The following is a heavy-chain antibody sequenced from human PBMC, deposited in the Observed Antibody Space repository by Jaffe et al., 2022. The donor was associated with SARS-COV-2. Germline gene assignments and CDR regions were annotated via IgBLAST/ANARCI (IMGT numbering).Heavy chain of an antibody. Sequence: EVQLVESGGGLVKPGRSLRLSCTASGFTFGDYAMSWFRQAPGKGLEWVGFIRSKAYGGTTEYAASVKGRFTISRDDSKSIAYLQMNSLKTEDTAVYYCTRAQDYYDSSGRGAFDIWGQGTMVTVSS. J-gene: IGHJ3*02. CDR2: IRSKAYGGTT. D-gene: IGHD3-22*01. CDR1: GFTFGDYA. V-gene: IGHV3-49*05. CDR3: TRAQDYYDSSGRGAFDI.